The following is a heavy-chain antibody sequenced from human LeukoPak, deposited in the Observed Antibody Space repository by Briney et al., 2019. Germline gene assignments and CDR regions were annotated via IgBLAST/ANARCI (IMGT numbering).Heavy chain of an antibody. CDR1: GYTFTNYW. Sequence: GESLKISCKGSGYTFTNYWIGWVRQMPGKGLEWMGIIYPGDSDTRYSPSFQGQVTISADKSISTAYLQWSSLKASDTAMYYCARHKVFGDHLEITTIENWGQGTLVTVSS. CDR2: IYPGDSDT. CDR3: ARHKVFGDHLEITTIEN. J-gene: IGHJ4*02. V-gene: IGHV5-51*01. D-gene: IGHD3-22*01.